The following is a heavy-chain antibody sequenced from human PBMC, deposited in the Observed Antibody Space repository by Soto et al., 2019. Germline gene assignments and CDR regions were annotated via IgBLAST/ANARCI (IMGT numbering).Heavy chain of an antibody. V-gene: IGHV5-10-1*01. CDR1: GYNFTTFW. Sequence: GASLKISCKASGYNFTTFWISWMRQVPGKGLEWMGRIDPSDSYSNYSPSFQGHITISADKSINTAYLHFSNLKASDTAVYYCARDRGVGNWFDPWGQGTLVTVSS. CDR3: ARDRGVGNWFDP. J-gene: IGHJ5*02. D-gene: IGHD1-26*01. CDR2: IDPSDSYS.